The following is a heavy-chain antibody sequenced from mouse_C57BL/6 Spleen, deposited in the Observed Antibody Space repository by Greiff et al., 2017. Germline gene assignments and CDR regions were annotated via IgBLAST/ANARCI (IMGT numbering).Heavy chain of an antibody. CDR3: ARPDSSGYLDY. CDR2: IWSGGST. D-gene: IGHD3-2*02. J-gene: IGHJ2*01. CDR1: GFSLTSYG. Sequence: VQLQQSGPGLVQPSQSLSITCTVSGFSLTSYGVHWVRQSPGKGLEWLGVIWSGGSTDYNAAFISRLSISKDNSKSQVFFKMNSLQADDTAIYYCARPDSSGYLDYWGQGTTLTVSS. V-gene: IGHV2-2*01.